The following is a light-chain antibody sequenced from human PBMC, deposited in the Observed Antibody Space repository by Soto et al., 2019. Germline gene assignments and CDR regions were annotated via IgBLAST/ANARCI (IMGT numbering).Light chain of an antibody. CDR2: GNA. J-gene: IGLJ1*01. Sequence: HCALTQPPSVSSTPGHRVTITCSGTSSNIGADYNVNWYQQLPGKAPKHLIYGNANRPTRVPDRFSGSKSGTSASLAITGLQAEDEADYYCQSFDNSLSGVYVFGTGTKVTVL. V-gene: IGLV1-40*01. CDR3: QSFDNSLSGVYV. CDR1: SSNIGADYN.